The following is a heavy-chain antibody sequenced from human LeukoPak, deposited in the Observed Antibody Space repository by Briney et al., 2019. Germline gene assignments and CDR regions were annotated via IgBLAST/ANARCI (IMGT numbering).Heavy chain of an antibody. CDR3: ARGRDFWSGYLTHYYYYGMDV. CDR2: MLYSGST. CDR1: GGSISSGSYY. Sequence: SETLSLTCTVSGGSISSGSYYWGWIRQPPGKGLEWIGSMLYSGSTNYKPSLKSRVTMSVDTSKNQFSLKLSSVTAADTAVYYCARGRDFWSGYLTHYYYYGMDVWGQGTTVTVSS. J-gene: IGHJ6*02. D-gene: IGHD3-3*01. V-gene: IGHV4-39*01.